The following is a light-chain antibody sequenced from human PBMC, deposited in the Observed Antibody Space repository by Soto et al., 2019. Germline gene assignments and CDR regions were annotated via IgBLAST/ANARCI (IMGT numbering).Light chain of an antibody. CDR2: AAS. Sequence: DIQMTQSPSSLSASVGDRVTITCRASQDISNYLAWYQQKPGKVPKILIYAASTLQSGVPSRFSGSGSGTDFTLTISSLQPEDVATYYCQKYNGALRAFGPGTKVDIK. CDR1: QDISNY. V-gene: IGKV1-27*01. CDR3: QKYNGALRA. J-gene: IGKJ3*01.